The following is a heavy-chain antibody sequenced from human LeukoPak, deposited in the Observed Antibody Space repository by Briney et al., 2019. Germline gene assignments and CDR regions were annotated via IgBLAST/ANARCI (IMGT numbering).Heavy chain of an antibody. CDR2: ISGSGGST. Sequence: GGSLRLSCAASGFTFSSYAMSWVRQAPGKGLEWVSAISGSGGSTYYADSVKGRFTISRDNSKNTLYLQMNSLRAEDTAVYYCAKARSAVVEAATNYWGQGTRVTVSS. D-gene: IGHD2-15*01. CDR3: AKARSAVVEAATNY. V-gene: IGHV3-23*01. CDR1: GFTFSSYA. J-gene: IGHJ4*02.